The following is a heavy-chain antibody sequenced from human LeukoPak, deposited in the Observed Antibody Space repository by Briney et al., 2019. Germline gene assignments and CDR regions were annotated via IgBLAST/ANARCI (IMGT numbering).Heavy chain of an antibody. Sequence: GESLKISCKGFGYSFTSYWIGWVRQVPGKGLEWMGIIYPGDSDTRYSPPFQGQVTISVDKSTTTAYLQWSSLKASDTAMYYCARSWVAGYGTVLDHWGQGTLVTVSS. D-gene: IGHD6-19*01. CDR1: GYSFTSYW. V-gene: IGHV5-51*01. CDR2: IYPGDSDT. J-gene: IGHJ4*02. CDR3: ARSWVAGYGTVLDH.